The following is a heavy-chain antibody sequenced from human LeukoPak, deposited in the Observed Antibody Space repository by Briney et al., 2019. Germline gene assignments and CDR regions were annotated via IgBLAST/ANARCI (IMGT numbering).Heavy chain of an antibody. Sequence: GESLKISCKGSGYSFTSYWIGWVRQMPGKGLEWMGIIYPGDSDTRYSPSFQGQVTISADKSISTAYLQWSSLKASDTAMYYCAREPIAAAGYNWFDPWGQGTLVTVSS. D-gene: IGHD6-13*01. CDR3: AREPIAAAGYNWFDP. CDR1: GYSFTSYW. J-gene: IGHJ5*02. V-gene: IGHV5-51*01. CDR2: IYPGDSDT.